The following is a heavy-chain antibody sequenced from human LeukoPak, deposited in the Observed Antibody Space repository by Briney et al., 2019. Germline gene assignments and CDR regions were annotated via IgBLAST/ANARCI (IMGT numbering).Heavy chain of an antibody. D-gene: IGHD3-3*01. V-gene: IGHV1-18*01. Sequence: ASVKVSCKASGYTFTSYGISWVRQAPGQGLEWMGWISAYNGNTNYARKLQGRVTMTTDTSTSTAYMELRSLRSDDTAVYYCARGPRITIFGVVRWFDPWGQGTLVTVSS. CDR2: ISAYNGNT. J-gene: IGHJ5*02. CDR1: GYTFTSYG. CDR3: ARGPRITIFGVVRWFDP.